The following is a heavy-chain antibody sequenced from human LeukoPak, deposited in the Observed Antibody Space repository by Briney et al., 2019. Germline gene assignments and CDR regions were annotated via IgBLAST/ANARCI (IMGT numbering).Heavy chain of an antibody. CDR3: ALRITMIVVGPYYMDV. Sequence: SETLSLTCAVYGGSFSGYYWSWIRQPPGKGLEWIGEINHSGSTNYNPSLKSRVTISVDTSKNQFSLKLISVTAADTAVYYCALRITMIVVGPYYMDVWGKGTTVTVSS. J-gene: IGHJ6*03. CDR2: INHSGST. D-gene: IGHD3-22*01. CDR1: GGSFSGYY. V-gene: IGHV4-34*01.